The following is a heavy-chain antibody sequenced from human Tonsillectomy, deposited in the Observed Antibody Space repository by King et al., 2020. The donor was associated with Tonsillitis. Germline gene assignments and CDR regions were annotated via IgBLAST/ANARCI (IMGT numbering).Heavy chain of an antibody. Sequence: QVQLVESGGGVVQPGRSLRLSCEASGFMFTVSGMHWVRQGPGKGLEWVSMISYDGSDQGYADSVKGRFTVSRDNSQNTVHLQMSRLTPEDTAVYFCAKDGSGSSFDFWGQGTLVTVSP. CDR3: AKDGSGSSFDF. J-gene: IGHJ4*02. V-gene: IGHV3-30*18. CDR1: GFMFTVSG. D-gene: IGHD1-26*01. CDR2: ISYDGSDQ.